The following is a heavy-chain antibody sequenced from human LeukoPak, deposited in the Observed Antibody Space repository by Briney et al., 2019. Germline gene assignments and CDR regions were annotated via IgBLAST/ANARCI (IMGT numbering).Heavy chain of an antibody. CDR2: IYSSGST. Sequence: SETLSLTCTVSGGSISSSSYYWGWIRQPPGKGLEWIGSIYSSGSTYYTPSLKSRVTISVDTSKNQFSLKLSSVTAADTAVYYCARGYCSGGSCYSSYYYSYMDVWGKGTTVTVSS. CDR3: ARGYCSGGSCYSSYYYSYMDV. V-gene: IGHV4-39*07. J-gene: IGHJ6*03. CDR1: GGSISSSSYY. D-gene: IGHD2-15*01.